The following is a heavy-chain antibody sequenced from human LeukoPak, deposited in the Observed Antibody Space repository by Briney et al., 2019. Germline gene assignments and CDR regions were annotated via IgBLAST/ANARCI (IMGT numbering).Heavy chain of an antibody. J-gene: IGHJ4*02. V-gene: IGHV4-59*08. CDR1: GGSISSYY. CDR2: IYYSGST. CDR3: AKMGNPAAVTTDY. D-gene: IGHD4-17*01. Sequence: SETLSLTCTVSGGSISSYYWSWIRQPPGKGLEWIGYIYYSGSTNYNPSLKSRVTISVDTSKNQFSLKLSSVTAADTAIYYCAKMGNPAAVTTDYWGQGTLVTVSS.